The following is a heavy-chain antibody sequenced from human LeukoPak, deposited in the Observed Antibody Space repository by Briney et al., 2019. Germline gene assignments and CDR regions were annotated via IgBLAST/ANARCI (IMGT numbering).Heavy chain of an antibody. CDR1: GFTFSDYY. CDR3: ARDKITMVRGVPLSKARDGMDV. CDR2: ISSSDSTI. Sequence: GGSLRLSCAASGFTFSDYYMSWIRQAPGKGLEWVSYISSSDSTIYYADSVKGRFTISRDNAKNSLYLQMNSLRAEDTAVYYCARDKITMVRGVPLSKARDGMDVWGQGTTVTVSS. D-gene: IGHD3-10*01. J-gene: IGHJ6*02. V-gene: IGHV3-11*01.